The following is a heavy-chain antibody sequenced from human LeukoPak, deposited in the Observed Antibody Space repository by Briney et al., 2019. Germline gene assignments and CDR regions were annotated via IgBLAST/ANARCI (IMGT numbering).Heavy chain of an antibody. J-gene: IGHJ4*02. V-gene: IGHV3-9*01. Sequence: SLRLSCAASGFTFDDYAMHWVRQAPGKGLEWVSGISWNSVDIGYGDSVKGRFTISRDNAKNSLFLQMNSLGADDTALYYCAKVSYDSSGSYFSLDYWGQGTLVTVSS. CDR1: GFTFDDYA. CDR2: ISWNSVDI. CDR3: AKVSYDSSGSYFSLDY. D-gene: IGHD3-22*01.